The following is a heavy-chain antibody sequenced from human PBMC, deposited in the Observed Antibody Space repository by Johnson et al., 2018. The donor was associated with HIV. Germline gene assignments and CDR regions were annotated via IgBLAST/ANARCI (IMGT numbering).Heavy chain of an antibody. V-gene: IGHV3-11*04. CDR3: ANIAVVYAFDI. CDR1: GFTFSDHY. CDR2: IRSGGSTI. Sequence: QVQLVESGGGLVQPGGSLRLSCAASGFTFSDHYMSWIRQAPGKGLEWVSSIRSGGSTIYYADSVKGRFTISRDISKNPLYLQMNSLRAEDTAVYYCANIAVVYAFDIWGQGTMVTVSS. D-gene: IGHD6-19*01. J-gene: IGHJ3*02.